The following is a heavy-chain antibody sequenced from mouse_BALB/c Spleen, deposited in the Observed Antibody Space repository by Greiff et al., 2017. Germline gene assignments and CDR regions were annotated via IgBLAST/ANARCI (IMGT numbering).Heavy chain of an antibody. CDR2: IWGGGST. J-gene: IGHJ1*01. V-gene: IGHV2-6-5*01. CDR3: AKHPFHRYDSWYFDV. CDR1: GFSLTDYG. Sequence: QVQLQQSGPGLVAPSQSLSITCTVSGFSLTDYGVSWIRQPPGKGLEWLGVIWGGGSTYYNSALKSRLSISKDNSKSQVFLKMNSLQTDDTAMYYCAKHPFHRYDSWYFDVWGAGTTVTVSS. D-gene: IGHD2-14*01.